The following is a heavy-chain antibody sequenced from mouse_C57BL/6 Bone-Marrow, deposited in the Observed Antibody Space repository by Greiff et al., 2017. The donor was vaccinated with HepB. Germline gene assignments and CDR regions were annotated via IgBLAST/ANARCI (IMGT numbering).Heavy chain of an antibody. J-gene: IGHJ1*03. D-gene: IGHD2-2*01. CDR1: GYTFTSYW. V-gene: IGHV1-74*01. CDR2: IHPSDSDT. Sequence: QVQLKQPGAELVKPGASVKVSCKASGYTFTSYWMHWVKQRPGQGLEWIGRIHPSDSDTNYNQKFKGKATLTVDKSSSTAYMQLSSLTSEDSAVYYCAPLLWLRRGYWYFDVWGTGTTVTVSS. CDR3: APLLWLRRGYWYFDV.